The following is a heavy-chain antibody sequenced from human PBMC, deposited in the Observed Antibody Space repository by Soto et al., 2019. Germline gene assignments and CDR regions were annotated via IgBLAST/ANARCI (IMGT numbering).Heavy chain of an antibody. J-gene: IGHJ4*02. CDR2: ISGSGDST. D-gene: IGHD6-13*01. CDR3: ARRGSSWFFDH. CDR1: GFTFSNYV. Sequence: EVQLSESGGGLVQPGGSLRLSCAASGFTFSNYVMSWVRQAPGKGLEWVSAISGSGDSTYYADSVKGRFTISSDSSRSTLYLQMTSLRAEDTAVYYCARRGSSWFFDHWGQGTLVTVSS. V-gene: IGHV3-23*01.